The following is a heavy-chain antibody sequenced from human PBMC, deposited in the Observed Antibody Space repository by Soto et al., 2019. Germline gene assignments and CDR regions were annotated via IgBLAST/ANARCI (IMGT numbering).Heavy chain of an antibody. V-gene: IGHV1-69*01. CDR1: GDTFKNCV. J-gene: IGHJ6*02. Sequence: QVQVVQSGVEVRRPGSSVKVSCKASGDTFKNCVISWVRQAPGQGLEWMGGIIPLFGTTDFAQRFQGRPTITTDESTTTAYMELSRLRSEDTATYYWAAELGFGKLSVVWGQGTTVIASS. CDR3: AAELGFGKLSVV. CDR2: IIPLFGTT. D-gene: IGHD3-10*01.